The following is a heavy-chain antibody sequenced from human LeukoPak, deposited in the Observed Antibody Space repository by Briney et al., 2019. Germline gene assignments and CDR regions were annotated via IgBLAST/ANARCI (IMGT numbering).Heavy chain of an antibody. D-gene: IGHD2-2*01. V-gene: IGHV1-24*01. J-gene: IGHJ4*02. CDR3: ATGLYCSSTSCSSDY. CDR2: FDPEDGET. CDR1: GYTLTELS. Sequence: GASVKVSCKVSGYTLTELSMHWVRQAPGKGLEWMGGFDPEDGETIYAQKFQGRVTMTEDASTDTAYMELSSLRSEDTAVYNCATGLYCSSTSCSSDYWGQGTLVTVSS.